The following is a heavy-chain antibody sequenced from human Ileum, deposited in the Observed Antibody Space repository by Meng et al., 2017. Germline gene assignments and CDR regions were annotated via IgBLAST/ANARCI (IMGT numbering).Heavy chain of an antibody. CDR3: ARTGYSSSWYFPLYYFDY. CDR2: VAAHNGDT. J-gene: IGHJ4*02. D-gene: IGHD6-13*01. CDR1: GYSFRMYG. Sequence: ASVKVSCKPSGYSFRMYGISWVRQVHGQGLEWMGWVAAHNGDTKYAQSLQGRVTMTTDTSTSTAYMELRSLRSDDTAVYYCARTGYSSSWYFPLYYFDYWGQGTLVTVS. V-gene: IGHV1-18*01.